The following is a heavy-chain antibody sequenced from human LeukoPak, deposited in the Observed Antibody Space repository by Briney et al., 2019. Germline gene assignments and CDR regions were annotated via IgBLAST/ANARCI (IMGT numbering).Heavy chain of an antibody. CDR3: ARDVPYYYGSGSYFYGMDV. V-gene: IGHV1-18*01. CDR1: GYTFTSYG. J-gene: IGHJ6*02. Sequence: ASVKVSCKASGYTFTSYGISWVRQAPGQGLEWMGWISAYNGNTNYAQKLQGRVTMTTDTSTSTAYIELRSLRSDDTAVYYCARDVPYYYGSGSYFYGMDVWGQGTTVTVSS. D-gene: IGHD3-10*01. CDR2: ISAYNGNT.